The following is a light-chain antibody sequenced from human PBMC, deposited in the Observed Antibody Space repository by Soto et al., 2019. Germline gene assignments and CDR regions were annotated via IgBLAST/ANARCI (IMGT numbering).Light chain of an antibody. J-gene: IGLJ2*01. CDR2: EVT. V-gene: IGLV2-14*01. Sequence: QSALTQPASVSGSLGQSITISCTGTRTDIGGYNYVSWYQQYPGKAPKLVICEVTSRRSGISDRFSGSKSGNTASLTISGLQAEDEADYFCTSYTNSKAYILFGGGTKVTVL. CDR3: TSYTNSKAYIL. CDR1: RTDIGGYNY.